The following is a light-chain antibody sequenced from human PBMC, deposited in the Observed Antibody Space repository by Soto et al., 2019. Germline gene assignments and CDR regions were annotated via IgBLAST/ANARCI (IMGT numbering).Light chain of an antibody. Sequence: IVMTQSPATLSLSPVERSNLSCGASQRVTSNYLAWYQQKPGQDPMIIIYGAYTRATGIKDRFSGSGSGTDFTLIIRRMEPEDFAVYYCKKYVSSPLNCGGGNKGDIK. CDR3: KKYVSSPLN. V-gene: IGKV3-20*01. J-gene: IGKJ4*01. CDR2: GAY. CDR1: QRVTSNY.